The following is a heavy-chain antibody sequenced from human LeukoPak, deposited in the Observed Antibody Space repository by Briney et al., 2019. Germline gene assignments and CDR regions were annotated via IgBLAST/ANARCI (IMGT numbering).Heavy chain of an antibody. J-gene: IGHJ1*01. CDR2: IYYGGST. V-gene: IGHV4-39*07. Sequence: SETLSLTCTVSGGSISSSGYYWDWIRQPPGKGLEWIGNIYYGGSTYYNPSLKSRVTISVDTSKNQFFLKLSSVTAADTAVYYCAREGSYGCGYFQHWGQGTLVTVSS. CDR3: AREGSYGCGYFQH. CDR1: GGSISSSGYY. D-gene: IGHD5-18*01.